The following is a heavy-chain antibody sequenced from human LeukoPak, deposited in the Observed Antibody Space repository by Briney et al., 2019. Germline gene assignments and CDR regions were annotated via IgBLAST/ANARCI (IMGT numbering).Heavy chain of an antibody. J-gene: IGHJ2*01. CDR1: GFTFNSYA. D-gene: IGHD3-3*02. CDR3: ARDRSFYGAPWYFDL. Sequence: GVSLRLSCAASGFTFNSYAMSWVRQAPGKGLEWVSAISGTSGNVYYGDSVRGRFTISRDNSKNTLYLQMNSLRAEDSAIYYCARDRSFYGAPWYFDLWGRGTLITVSS. V-gene: IGHV3-23*01. CDR2: ISGTSGNV.